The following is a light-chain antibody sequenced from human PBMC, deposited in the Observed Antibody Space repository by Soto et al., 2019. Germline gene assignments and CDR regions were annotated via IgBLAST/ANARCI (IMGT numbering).Light chain of an antibody. V-gene: IGKV3-11*01. CDR3: QQRSNWPPYYT. J-gene: IGKJ2*01. Sequence: ELVLTQSPATLSLSPGERATLSCRASQSVSSYLAWYQQKPGQAPRLLIYDASNRATGIPARFSGSGSGTDFTLTISSLEPEDFAVYYCQQRSNWPPYYTFGKGTKLEIK. CDR2: DAS. CDR1: QSVSSY.